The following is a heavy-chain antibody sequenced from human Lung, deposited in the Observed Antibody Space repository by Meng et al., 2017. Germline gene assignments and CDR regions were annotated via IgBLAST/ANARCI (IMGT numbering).Heavy chain of an antibody. CDR3: ARGPTTMAHDFDY. J-gene: IGHJ4*02. CDR2: INHSGST. Sequence: QWHLRQWGAGLLKPSETRSLTCVVSGGSFSDYYWSWIRQPPGKGLEWIGEINHSGSTNYNPSLENRATISVDTSQNNLSLKLSSVTAADSAVYYCARGPTTMAHDFDYWGQGTLVTVSS. CDR1: GGSFSDYY. V-gene: IGHV4-34*01. D-gene: IGHD4-11*01.